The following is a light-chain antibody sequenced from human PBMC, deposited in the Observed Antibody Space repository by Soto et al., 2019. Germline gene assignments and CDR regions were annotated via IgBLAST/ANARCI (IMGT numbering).Light chain of an antibody. J-gene: IGKJ5*01. Sequence: DIHMTPSPCYLPASVGPRVSITCQASQDISNYLNWYQQKPGKANKLLIYDASNLETGVPSRFSGSGSGTDFTFTISSLQPEEIATYYCKQYDNLPITFGEGKRLEIK. CDR3: KQYDNLPIT. V-gene: IGKV1-33*01. CDR1: QDISNY. CDR2: DAS.